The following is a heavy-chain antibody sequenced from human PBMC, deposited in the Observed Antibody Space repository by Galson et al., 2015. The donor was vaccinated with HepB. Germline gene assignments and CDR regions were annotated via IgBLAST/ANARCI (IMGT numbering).Heavy chain of an antibody. CDR3: ARVGYYYYDMDV. J-gene: IGHJ6*02. V-gene: IGHV4-30-2*01. CDR1: GGSISSGGYS. CDR2: MYHDGST. Sequence: TLSLTCVVSGGSISSGGYSWSWIWQPPGKGLEWIGYMYHDGSTYYNPSLKSRVTISVDRSKNQFSLKLNSVTAADTAVYYCARVGYYYYDMDVWGQGTTVTVPS.